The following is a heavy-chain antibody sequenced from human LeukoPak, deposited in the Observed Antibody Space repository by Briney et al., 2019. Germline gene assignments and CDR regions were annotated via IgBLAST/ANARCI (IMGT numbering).Heavy chain of an antibody. J-gene: IGHJ4*02. D-gene: IGHD6-19*01. CDR3: AITGSGWDFDY. Sequence: GGSLRLSCAASGFTFSNHGMNWVRQAPGKGLEWVSSISSSSSYIYYADSVKGRFTISRDNAKNSLYLQMNSLRAEDTAVYYCAITGSGWDFDYWGQGTLVTVSS. V-gene: IGHV3-21*01. CDR1: GFTFSNHG. CDR2: ISSSSSYI.